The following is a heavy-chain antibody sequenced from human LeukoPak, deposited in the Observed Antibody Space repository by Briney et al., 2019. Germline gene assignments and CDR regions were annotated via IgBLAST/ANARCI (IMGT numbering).Heavy chain of an antibody. D-gene: IGHD4-17*01. CDR2: ISGSGGST. CDR1: GFTFSSYA. J-gene: IGHJ4*02. CDR3: AKDLFAVTTATDY. V-gene: IGHV3-23*01. Sequence: GGSLRLSCAASGFTFSSYAMSWVRQAPGKGLEWASAISGSGGSTYYADSVKGRFTISRDNSKNTLYLQMNSLRAEDTAVYYCAKDLFAVTTATDYWGQGTLVTVSS.